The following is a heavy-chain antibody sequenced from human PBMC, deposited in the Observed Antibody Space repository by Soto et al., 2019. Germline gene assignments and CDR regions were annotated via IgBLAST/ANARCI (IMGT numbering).Heavy chain of an antibody. Sequence: QLVQSGGEVKKPGASVKVSCKASGYTFSRYGIGWIRQAPGQGLEWMGWINAYNGHTDYAQNLQDRLTLTTDTSTSRVYMELRSLRSDDTAVYYCATSYDSGFDPWGQGTLVSVSS. CDR1: GYTFSRYG. D-gene: IGHD3-3*01. J-gene: IGHJ5*02. CDR2: INAYNGHT. CDR3: ATSYDSGFDP. V-gene: IGHV1-18*04.